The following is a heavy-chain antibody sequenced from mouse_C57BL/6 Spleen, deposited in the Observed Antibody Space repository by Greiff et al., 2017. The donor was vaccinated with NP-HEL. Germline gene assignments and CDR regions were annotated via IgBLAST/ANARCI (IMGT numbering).Heavy chain of an antibody. CDR2: IDPSDSET. V-gene: IGHV1-52*01. D-gene: IGHD1-1*01. CDR1: GYTFTSYW. CDR3: AREDHYYGSSFPYYFDY. Sequence: QVQLQQPGAELVRPGSSVKLSCKASGYTFTSYWMHWVKQRPIQGLEWIGNIDPSDSETHYNQKFKDKATLTVDKSSSTAYMQLSSLTSEDSAVYYGAREDHYYGSSFPYYFDYWGQGTTLTVSS. J-gene: IGHJ2*01.